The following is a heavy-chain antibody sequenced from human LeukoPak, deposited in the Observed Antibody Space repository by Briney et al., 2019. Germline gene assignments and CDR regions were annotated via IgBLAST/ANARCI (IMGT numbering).Heavy chain of an antibody. D-gene: IGHD6-19*01. CDR2: IYYSGST. J-gene: IGHJ5*02. Sequence: SETLSLTCTVSGGSISGYYWSWIRQPPGKGLEWIGYIYYSGSTNYNPSLKSRVTISVDTSKNQFSLKLSSVTAADSAVYYCAGDSSANKMRGWFDPWGQGTLVTVSS. V-gene: IGHV4-59*01. CDR1: GGSISGYY. CDR3: AGDSSANKMRGWFDP.